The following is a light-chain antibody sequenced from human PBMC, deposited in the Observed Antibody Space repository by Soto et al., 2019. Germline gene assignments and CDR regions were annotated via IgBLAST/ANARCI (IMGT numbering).Light chain of an antibody. CDR2: AAS. V-gene: IGKV1-27*01. J-gene: IGKJ3*01. CDR1: QGISTY. CDR3: QKYDRAPPT. Sequence: DIPMTQSPSSLSASVGDRVTITCRASQGISTYLAWYQQKSGEVPKLLIYAASTLQSGVPSRFSGSGSGTDFTLTVSSLQPEDVATYYCQKYDRAPPTFGPGTKVDIK.